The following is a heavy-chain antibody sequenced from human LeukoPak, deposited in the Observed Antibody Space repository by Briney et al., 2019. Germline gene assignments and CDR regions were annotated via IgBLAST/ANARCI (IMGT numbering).Heavy chain of an antibody. Sequence: GGSLRLSCAASGFTFSDYYMSWVRQPRGKGLEWVSYISSSGSNIYYADAVKGRFTISRDNAKNSLYLQMNSLRAEDTAVYYCARRLDVLDAFDIWGQGTVVTVSS. V-gene: IGHV3-11*01. CDR2: ISSSGSNI. CDR1: GFTFSDYY. CDR3: ARRLDVLDAFDI. J-gene: IGHJ3*02. D-gene: IGHD2-8*01.